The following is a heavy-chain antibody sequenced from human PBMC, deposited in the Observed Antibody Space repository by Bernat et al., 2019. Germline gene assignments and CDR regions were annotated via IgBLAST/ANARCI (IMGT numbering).Heavy chain of an antibody. J-gene: IGHJ5*02. Sequence: QVQLVQSGAEVKKPGASVKVSCKASGYTFTSYYMHWVRQAPGQGLEWMGIINPSGGSTSYAQKFQGRVTMTRDTSTSTVYMELSSLRSEDTAVYYCARELVTGMVQGRKDIWFDPWGQGTLVTVSS. D-gene: IGHD3-10*01. CDR1: GYTFTSYY. V-gene: IGHV1-46*01. CDR2: INPSGGST. CDR3: ARELVTGMVQGRKDIWFDP.